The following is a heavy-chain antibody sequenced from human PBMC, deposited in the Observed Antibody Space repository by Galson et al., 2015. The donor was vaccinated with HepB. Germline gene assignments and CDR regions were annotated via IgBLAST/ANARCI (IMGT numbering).Heavy chain of an antibody. V-gene: IGHV3-33*01. D-gene: IGHD3-3*01. Sequence: SLRLSCAASGFIFTHYGMHWVRQAPGKGLEWAAVIWYDGGKKYYADSVKGRFTISRDNSKNTLYLQMNSLRAEDTAVYYCARGLIWSGPPYHYGLDVWGQGTTDTVSS. CDR1: GFIFTHYG. J-gene: IGHJ6*02. CDR2: IWYDGGKK. CDR3: ARGLIWSGPPYHYGLDV.